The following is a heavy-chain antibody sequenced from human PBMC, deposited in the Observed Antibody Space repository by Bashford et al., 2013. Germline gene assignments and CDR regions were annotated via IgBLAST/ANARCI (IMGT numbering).Heavy chain of an antibody. CDR2: FYTSGGT. V-gene: IGHV4-4*07. Sequence: SETLSLTCALYGGSFSGYYWSWIRQPAGKGLEWIGRFYTSGGTNYNPSLKSRVTISVDTSKNQFSLKLSSVTAADTAVYYCARETGYSSGWYVGGWFDPWGQGTLVTVSS. CDR3: ARETGYSSGWYVGGWFDP. CDR1: GGSFSGYY. D-gene: IGHD6-19*01. J-gene: IGHJ5*02.